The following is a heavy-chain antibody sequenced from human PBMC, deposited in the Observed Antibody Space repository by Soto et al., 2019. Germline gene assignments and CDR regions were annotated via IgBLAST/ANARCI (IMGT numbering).Heavy chain of an antibody. CDR2: IYYSGST. CDR3: ATAGTYYDILTGYRWRDY. V-gene: IGHV4-31*03. J-gene: IGHJ4*02. CDR1: GGSISSGGYY. Sequence: QVQLQESGPGLVKPSQTLSLTCTVSGGSISSGGYYWSWIRQHPGKGLEWIGYIYYSGSTYYNPSLESRVTISVDASKNPFSLKPSSVTAADTAVYYCATAGTYYDILTGYRWRDYWGQGTLVTVSS. D-gene: IGHD3-9*01.